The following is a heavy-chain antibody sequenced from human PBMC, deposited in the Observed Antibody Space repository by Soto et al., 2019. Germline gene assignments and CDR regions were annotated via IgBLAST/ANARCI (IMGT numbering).Heavy chain of an antibody. J-gene: IGHJ4*02. CDR1: GFTFRSYG. D-gene: IGHD3-10*01. CDR3: ARDGYGSGSYYIDY. CDR2: IWYDGSNK. V-gene: IGHV3-33*01. Sequence: QVQLVESGGGVVQPGRSLRLSCAASGFTFRSYGMHWVRQAPGKGLEWVAVIWYDGSNKYYADSVKGRFTISRDNSKNTLYLQMNSLRAEDTAVYYCARDGYGSGSYYIDYWGQGTLVTVSS.